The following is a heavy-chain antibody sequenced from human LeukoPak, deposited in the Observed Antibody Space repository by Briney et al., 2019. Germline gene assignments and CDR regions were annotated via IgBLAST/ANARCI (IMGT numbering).Heavy chain of an antibody. D-gene: IGHD4-17*01. CDR2: INPNSGGT. CDR3: ARDRPYGDYAYYYYYMDV. J-gene: IGHJ6*03. V-gene: IGHV1-2*02. CDR1: GYTFTGYY. Sequence: VASVKVSCKASGYTFTGYYMHWVRQAPGQGLEWMGWINPNSGGTNFAQKFQGRVTMTRDTSISTAYMELSRLRSDDTAVYYCARDRPYGDYAYYYYYMDVWGKGTTVTISS.